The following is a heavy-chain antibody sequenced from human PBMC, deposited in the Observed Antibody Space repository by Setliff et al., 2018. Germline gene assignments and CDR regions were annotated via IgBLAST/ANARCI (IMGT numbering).Heavy chain of an antibody. CDR2: INEDGSHK. Sequence: GGSLRLSCAASGFTFRNYGMHWVRQAPGKGLERLANINEDGSHKWYVDSVKGRFTISRDNAKNSVYLQMNSLRADDTAVYYCVPQGPGYGNGWWTNWFDPWGQGTLVTVSS. D-gene: IGHD6-19*01. CDR1: GFTFRNYG. V-gene: IGHV3-7*03. J-gene: IGHJ5*02. CDR3: VPQGPGYGNGWWTNWFDP.